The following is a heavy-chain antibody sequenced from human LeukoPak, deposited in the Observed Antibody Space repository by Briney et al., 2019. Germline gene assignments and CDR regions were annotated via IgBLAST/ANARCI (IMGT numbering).Heavy chain of an antibody. CDR3: ARGGDYGDLRYFDY. CDR2: IYYRGST. CDR1: GGSINNYY. V-gene: IGHV4-59*01. Sequence: PSETLSLTCTVSGGSINNYYWSWIRQPPGKGLEWIGYIYYRGSTNYNPSLKSRVTFSVDTSKNQFSLKLNSVTDADTAVYYCARGGDYGDLRYFDYWGQGTLVTVSS. J-gene: IGHJ4*02. D-gene: IGHD4-17*01.